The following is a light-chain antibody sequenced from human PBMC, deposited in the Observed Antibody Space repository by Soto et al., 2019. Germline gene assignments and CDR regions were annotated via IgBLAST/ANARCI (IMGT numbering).Light chain of an antibody. CDR2: AAS. CDR1: QGISSW. V-gene: IGKV1-12*01. CDR3: PHTNSFPLT. J-gene: IGKJ4*01. Sequence: DIPMTQSPSFVSASVGDRVTITCRASQGISSWLAWYQHKPGRAPKLLIHAASSLESGVPSRFSGSGSGTACTLTIGSLPPEEFATDYGPHTNSFPLTFGGGTKVEIK.